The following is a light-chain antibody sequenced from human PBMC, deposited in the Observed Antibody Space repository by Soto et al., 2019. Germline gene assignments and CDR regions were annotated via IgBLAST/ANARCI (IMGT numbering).Light chain of an antibody. Sequence: EGVLTQSPGTLSLSPGERATLSCRASQSVSSSYLAWYQQKPGQAPRLLIYGASTRATGIPDRFSGSGSGTDFTLTIFRLEPEDCAVYYCQQYGRAFGQGTKVDIK. CDR1: QSVSSSY. J-gene: IGKJ1*01. CDR3: QQYGRA. V-gene: IGKV3-20*01. CDR2: GAS.